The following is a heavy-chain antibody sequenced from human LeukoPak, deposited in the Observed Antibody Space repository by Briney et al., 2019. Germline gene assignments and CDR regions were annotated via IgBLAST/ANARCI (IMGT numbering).Heavy chain of an antibody. CDR2: INPSGGST. Sequence: ASVKVSCKTSGYTFTSYYMHWVRQAPGQGLEWMGIINPSGGSTSYARKFQGRVTMTRDTSTSTVYMELSSLRSEDTAVYYCAREDSGSYFDYYYGMDVWGQGTTVTVS. J-gene: IGHJ6*02. V-gene: IGHV1-46*01. D-gene: IGHD1-26*01. CDR3: AREDSGSYFDYYYGMDV. CDR1: GYTFTSYY.